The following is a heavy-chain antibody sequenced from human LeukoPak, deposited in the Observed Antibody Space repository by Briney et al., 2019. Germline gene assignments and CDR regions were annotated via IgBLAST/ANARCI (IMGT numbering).Heavy chain of an antibody. J-gene: IGHJ6*03. Sequence: ASVKVSCKASGYTFTSYGISWVRQAPGQGLEWMGWISAYNGSANYAQKLQGRVTMTTDTSTSTAYMELRSLRSDDTAVYYCARNGIPAAIHYYYYNYMDVWGKGTTVTVSS. CDR1: GYTFTSYG. CDR3: ARNGIPAAIHYYYYNYMDV. D-gene: IGHD2-2*01. CDR2: ISAYNGSA. V-gene: IGHV1-18*01.